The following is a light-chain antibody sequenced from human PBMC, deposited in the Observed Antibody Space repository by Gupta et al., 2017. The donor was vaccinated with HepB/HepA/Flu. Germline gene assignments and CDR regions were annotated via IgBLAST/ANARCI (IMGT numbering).Light chain of an antibody. J-gene: IGLJ2*01. CDR2: DVS. CDR3: SSYTRSSTLV. Sequence: QSALTQPASVSGSPGQSITISCTGTSSDVGGYNYVSWYQQHPGKAPKLMIYDVSNRPSGVSNRFSGSKSGNPGSLTISGLQSEDEADYYCSSYTRSSTLVFGGGTKLAVI. V-gene: IGLV2-14*03. CDR1: SSDVGGYNY.